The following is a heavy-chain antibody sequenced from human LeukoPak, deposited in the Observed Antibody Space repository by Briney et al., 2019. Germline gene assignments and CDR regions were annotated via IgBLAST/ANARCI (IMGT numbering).Heavy chain of an antibody. D-gene: IGHD2-21*01. CDR2: ISGSGGST. CDR3: AKRGGPCDELLLRYDPDYGLDP. CDR1: GFTFSSYA. J-gene: IGHJ6*02. Sequence: GGSLRLSCAASGFTFSSYAMSWVRQAPGKGLESVSAISGSGGSTYYADSVKGRFTISGDNSKNTLYLQMNSLRAEDTAVYYCAKRGGPCDELLLRYDPDYGLDPWGQGTLVTVSS. V-gene: IGHV3-23*01.